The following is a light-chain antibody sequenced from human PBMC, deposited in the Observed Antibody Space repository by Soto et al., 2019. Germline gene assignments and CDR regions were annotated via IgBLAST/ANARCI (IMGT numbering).Light chain of an antibody. J-gene: IGLJ2*01. CDR3: QSYDSSLSVYVV. V-gene: IGLV1-40*01. CDR2: GNS. Sequence: QAVLTQPPSVSGAPGQRVTISCTGSSSNIGAGYDVHGYQQLPGTAPKLLIYGNSNRPSGVPHRFSGSKSGTSASLAITGLQAEDEADYYCQSYDSSLSVYVVFGGGTKLTVL. CDR1: SSNIGAGYD.